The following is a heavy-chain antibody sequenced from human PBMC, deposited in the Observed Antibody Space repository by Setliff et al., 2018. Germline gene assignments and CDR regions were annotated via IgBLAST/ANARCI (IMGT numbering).Heavy chain of an antibody. J-gene: IGHJ4*02. CDR1: GFTFDDYT. Sequence: GGSLRLSCAASGFTFDDYTMHWVRQAPGKGLEWVSLISWDGGSTYYADSVKGRFTISRDNSKNSLYLQMNSLRTEDTALYYCAKDGLRLQFLEWPPHYFDYWGQGTLVTVSS. D-gene: IGHD3-3*01. CDR3: AKDGLRLQFLEWPPHYFDY. CDR2: ISWDGGST. V-gene: IGHV3-43*01.